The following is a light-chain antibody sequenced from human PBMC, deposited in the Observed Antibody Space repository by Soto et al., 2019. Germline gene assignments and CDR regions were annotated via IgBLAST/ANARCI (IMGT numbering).Light chain of an antibody. CDR1: SGSIASNY. V-gene: IGLV6-57*02. CDR2: EDN. Sequence: NFMLTKPHSVSESPGKTVTISCTGSSGSIASNYVQWYQQRPGSAPTTVIYEDNQRPSGVPDRFSGSIDSSSNSASLTISGLKTEDEADYYCQSYDSSNHGVFGSGTQLTVL. CDR3: QSYDSSNHGV. J-gene: IGLJ6*01.